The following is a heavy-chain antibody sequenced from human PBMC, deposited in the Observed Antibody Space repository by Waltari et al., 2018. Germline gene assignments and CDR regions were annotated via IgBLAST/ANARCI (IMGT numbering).Heavy chain of an antibody. CDR2: VLRDGGT. CDR1: GDSMNNW. D-gene: IGHD1-26*01. J-gene: IGHJ4*02. CDR3: ARYRGIGLYLHS. V-gene: IGHV4-4*02. Sequence: QLKLQESGPGLVKRSGTLSLTCAVSGDSMNNWWCWVRQPPGTGLEWIGQVLRDGGTTDNPPFATRVTMSISTANYQCSLRVSPVTAADTAVYYCARYRGIGLYLHSWGTGILVTVSP.